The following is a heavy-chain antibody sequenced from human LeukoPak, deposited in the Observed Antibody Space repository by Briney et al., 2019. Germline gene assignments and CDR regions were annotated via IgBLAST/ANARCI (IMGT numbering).Heavy chain of an antibody. V-gene: IGHV3-48*03. Sequence: PGGSLRLSCAASGFTFSSYEMNWVRQAPGKGLEWVSYISSSGSTIYYADSVKGRFTISRDSAKNSLYLQMNSLRAEDTAVYYCARDRGSYYYYMDVWGKGTTVTVSS. CDR1: GFTFSSYE. D-gene: IGHD1-26*01. CDR3: ARDRGSYYYYMDV. J-gene: IGHJ6*03. CDR2: ISSSGSTI.